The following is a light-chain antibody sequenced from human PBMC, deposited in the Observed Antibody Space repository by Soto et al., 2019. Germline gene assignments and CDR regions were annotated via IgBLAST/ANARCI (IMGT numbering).Light chain of an antibody. CDR3: QQLNR. Sequence: DIQLTQSPSFLSASVGDRVTITCRASQGISSYLACYQQKPGKAPKLLIYAASTLQSGVPSRFSGSGSGTEFTLTISSRQPEAFATYYCQQLNRVGGATKVESK. J-gene: IGKJ4*01. CDR2: AAS. V-gene: IGKV1-9*01. CDR1: QGISSY.